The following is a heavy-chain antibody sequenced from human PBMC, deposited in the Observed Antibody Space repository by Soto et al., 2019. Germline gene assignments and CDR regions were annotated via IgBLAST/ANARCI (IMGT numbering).Heavy chain of an antibody. CDR1: GFTFSSYG. D-gene: IGHD3-3*01. CDR2: IWYDGSNR. J-gene: IGHJ6*03. V-gene: IGHV3-33*01. CDR3: ARDALFFEWLFLGHYDYYYMDV. Sequence: QVQLVASGGGVVQPGRSLRLSCAASGFTFSSYGMHWVRQAPGKGLEWVAVIWYDGSNRYYADSVKGRFTISRDTSKNTPYMQLTSLTAEDTAVYYCARDALFFEWLFLGHYDYYYMDVWGKGTTVTVSS.